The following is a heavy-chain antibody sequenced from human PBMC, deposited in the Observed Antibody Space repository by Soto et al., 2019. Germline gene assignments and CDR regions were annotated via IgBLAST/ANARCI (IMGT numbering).Heavy chain of an antibody. V-gene: IGHV4-59*12. CDR2: TYNSGRT. CDR3: ARDRDFRFDY. J-gene: IGHJ4*02. CDR1: GGSITNYY. Sequence: SETLSLTCTFSGGSITNYYWSWIRQPPGKGLEWIGHTYNSGRTNYNASLQSRVTISVDTSKNQFSLKLTSVTAADTAVYYCARDRDFRFDYWGQGALVTVSS.